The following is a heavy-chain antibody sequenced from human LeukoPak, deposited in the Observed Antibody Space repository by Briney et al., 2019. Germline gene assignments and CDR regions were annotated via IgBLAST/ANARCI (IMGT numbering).Heavy chain of an antibody. CDR2: INDIGRI. Sequence: SETLSLTCAVYGGSFSGYYWSWIRQPPGKGLEWIGEINDIGRINYNPSLKSRVTISLDTSKNQFSLKLRSVTAADTAVYYCARGLREFGYYYYHMDVWDIGTTVTVSS. V-gene: IGHV4-34*01. CDR1: GGSFSGYY. D-gene: IGHD3-10*01. J-gene: IGHJ6*03. CDR3: ARGLREFGYYYYHMDV.